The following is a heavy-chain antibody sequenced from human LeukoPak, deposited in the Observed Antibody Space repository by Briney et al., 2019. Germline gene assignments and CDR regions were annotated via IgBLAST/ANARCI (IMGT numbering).Heavy chain of an antibody. CDR1: GFTFSGSA. CDR3: TRPVGDRDY. CDR2: IRSKANSYAT. J-gene: IGHJ4*02. D-gene: IGHD3-16*01. Sequence: GGSLRLSCAASGFTFSGSAMHWVRQASGKGLEWVGRIRSKANSYATAYAASAKGRFTISRDDSKNTAYLQMNSLKTEDTAVYYCTRPVGDRDYWGQGTLVTVSS. V-gene: IGHV3-73*01.